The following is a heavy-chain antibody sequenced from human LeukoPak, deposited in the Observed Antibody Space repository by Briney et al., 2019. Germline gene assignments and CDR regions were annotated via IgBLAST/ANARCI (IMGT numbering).Heavy chain of an antibody. CDR2: ISYDGSNK. V-gene: IGHV3-30*18. CDR1: GFTFSSYG. D-gene: IGHD1-26*01. J-gene: IGHJ4*02. CDR3: ANTGNSGSYIDY. Sequence: GGSLRLSCAASGFTFSSYGMHWVRQAPGKGLEWVAVISYDGSNKYYADSVKGRFTISRDNSKNTLYLQMNSLRAEDTAVYYCANTGNSGSYIDYWGQGTLVTVSS.